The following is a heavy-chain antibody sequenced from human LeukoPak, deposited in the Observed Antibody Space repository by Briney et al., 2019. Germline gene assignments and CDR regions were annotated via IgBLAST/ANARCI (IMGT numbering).Heavy chain of an antibody. V-gene: IGHV3-30*18. CDR1: GFTFSNYG. D-gene: IGHD1-26*01. J-gene: IGHJ4*02. CDR3: AKGRYLGTTNELTDY. CDR2: ISYDGSNK. Sequence: GGSLRLSCAASGFTFSNYGMHWVRQAPGKGLEWVADISYDGSNKYCADSVKGRFTISRDNSKNTLYLQMNSLRAEDTAVYYCAKGRYLGTTNELTDYWGQGTLVTVSS.